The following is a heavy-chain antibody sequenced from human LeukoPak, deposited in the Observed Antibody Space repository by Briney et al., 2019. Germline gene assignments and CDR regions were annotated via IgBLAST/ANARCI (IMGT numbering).Heavy chain of an antibody. V-gene: IGHV3-7*01. Sequence: HPGGSLRLSCAASGFTFSDYYMSWIRQAPGKGLEWVANIKQDGSEKYYVNSVKGRFTISRDNAKNSLYLQMNSLRAEDTAIYFCAREDDWNYEDYWGQGTLVTVSS. CDR2: IKQDGSEK. CDR3: AREDDWNYEDY. J-gene: IGHJ4*02. CDR1: GFTFSDYY. D-gene: IGHD1-7*01.